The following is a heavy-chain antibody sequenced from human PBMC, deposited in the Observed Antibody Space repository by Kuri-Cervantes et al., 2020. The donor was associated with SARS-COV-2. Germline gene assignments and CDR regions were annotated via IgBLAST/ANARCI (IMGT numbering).Heavy chain of an antibody. D-gene: IGHD6-13*01. J-gene: IGHJ4*02. V-gene: IGHV3-53*01. CDR3: ARGYEARYSSSWYLDY. CDR2: IYGGGST. Sequence: GGSLRLSCAASGFTVSSNYMSWVRQAPGKGLEWVSIIYGGGSTYYADSVKGRFTISRDNSKNTLYLQMNSLRAEDTAVCYCARGYEARYSSSWYLDYWGQGTLVTVSS. CDR1: GFTVSSNY.